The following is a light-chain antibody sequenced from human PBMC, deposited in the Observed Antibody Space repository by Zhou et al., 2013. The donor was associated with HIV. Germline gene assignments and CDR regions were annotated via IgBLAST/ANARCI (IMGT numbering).Light chain of an antibody. CDR1: QSLSSSF. CDR3: LQHNSLPQT. J-gene: IGKJ1*01. Sequence: EIVLTQSPGTLSLSPGERATLSCRASQSLSSSFLAWYQQKPGQAPRLLIYGASSRATGIPDRFSGSGSGTEFTLTISSLQLEDFATYYCLQHNSLPQTFGQGTKVEIK. CDR2: GAS. V-gene: IGKV3-20*01.